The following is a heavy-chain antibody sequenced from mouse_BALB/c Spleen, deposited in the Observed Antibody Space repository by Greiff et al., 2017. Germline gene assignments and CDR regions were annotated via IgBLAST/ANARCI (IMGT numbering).Heavy chain of an antibody. Sequence: DLVKPGASVKLSCKASGYTFTSYWINWIKQRPGQGLEWIGRIAPGSGSTYYNEMFKGKATLTVDTSSSTAYIQLSSLSSEDSAVYVCARGGLGSPNAMDYWGQGTSVTVSS. V-gene: IGHV1S41*01. CDR3: ARGGLGSPNAMDY. CDR2: IAPGSGST. CDR1: GYTFTSYW. J-gene: IGHJ4*01. D-gene: IGHD4-1*01.